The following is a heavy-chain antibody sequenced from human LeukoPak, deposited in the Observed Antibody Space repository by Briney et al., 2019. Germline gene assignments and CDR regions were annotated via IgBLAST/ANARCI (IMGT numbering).Heavy chain of an antibody. CDR1: GYTFTDYH. V-gene: IGHV1-2*06. CDR2: INPNSGGT. D-gene: IGHD1-26*01. Sequence: ASVKVSCKASGYTFTDYHMHWVRQAPGQGLEWMGRINPNSGGTNYAQKFQGRVTMTRDTSISTAYMELSRLRSDDTAVYCCAREVGGTTLDFQHWGQGTLVTVSS. CDR3: AREVGGTTLDFQH. J-gene: IGHJ1*01.